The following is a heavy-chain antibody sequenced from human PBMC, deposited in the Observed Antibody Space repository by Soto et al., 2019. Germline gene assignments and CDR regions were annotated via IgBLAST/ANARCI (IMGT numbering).Heavy chain of an antibody. V-gene: IGHV5-51*01. CDR3: ARARRSGSMWTFDF. CDR2: IYPGDSDA. D-gene: IGHD3-22*01. J-gene: IGHJ4*02. Sequence: PGESLKISCKASGYSFSHYWFGWGGQVPGKGLERMGIIYPGDSDARYSPSFEGQVTISVDKSIDTAHLQWHSLKASDSAMYYCARARRSGSMWTFDFLCQGALVKVSS. CDR1: GYSFSHYW.